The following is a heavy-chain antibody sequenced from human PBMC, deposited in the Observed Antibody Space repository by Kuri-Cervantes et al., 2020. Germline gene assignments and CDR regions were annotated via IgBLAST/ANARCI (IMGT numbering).Heavy chain of an antibody. CDR1: GFLFSKIA. CDR3: ATYHRVQPFDN. Sequence: GGSLRLFCAASGFLFSKIAMVWVRQFPGKRLEWVSSIVPDGASAYSADSVKGRFFISRDNSRNTVYLQMNALRAEDTAIYYCATYHRVQPFDNWGQGTLVTVSS. V-gene: IGHV3-23*01. J-gene: IGHJ4*02. CDR2: IVPDGASA. D-gene: IGHD2-2*01.